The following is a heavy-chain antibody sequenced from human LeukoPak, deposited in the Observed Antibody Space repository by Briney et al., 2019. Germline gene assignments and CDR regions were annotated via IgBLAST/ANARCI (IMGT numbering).Heavy chain of an antibody. J-gene: IGHJ4*02. CDR3: ARLGSYHDF. V-gene: IGHV4-4*09. CDR1: GASISNYY. CDR2: IHSSGGS. D-gene: IGHD1-26*01. Sequence: SETLSLTCTVSGASISNYYWSWFGQTQEKGLEWMGHIHSSGGSSYYPSLKSRLTLSIDTSRNQLSLKLPSVTAADTAVYFCARLGSYHDFWGQGALVTVSS.